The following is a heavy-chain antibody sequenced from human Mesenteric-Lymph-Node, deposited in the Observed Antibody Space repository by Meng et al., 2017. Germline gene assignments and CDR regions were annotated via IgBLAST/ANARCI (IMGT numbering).Heavy chain of an antibody. CDR1: GGSISSGGYY. V-gene: IGHV4-30-4*08. CDR3: ASFDHIPRRNYFDY. J-gene: IGHJ4*02. Sequence: VQLQESGPGLVKPSQTLSLTCTVSGGSISSGGYYWSWIRQHPGKGLEWIGYIHSSGSTYYNPSLKSRVSISVDTSKNQFSLNLNSMTAADTAVYYCASFDHIPRRNYFDYWGQGTLVTVSS. D-gene: IGHD2-21*01. CDR2: IHSSGST.